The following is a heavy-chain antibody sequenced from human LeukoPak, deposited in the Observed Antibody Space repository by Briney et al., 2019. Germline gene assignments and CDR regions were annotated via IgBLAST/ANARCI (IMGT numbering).Heavy chain of an antibody. CDR1: GGSISRDY. D-gene: IGHD2-2*01. Sequence: SETLSLTCTVSGGSISRDYWSWIRQPPGKGLEWIGYIYYTGSTNYNPSLKSRVTISVDTSKNQFSLKLSSVTAADTAVYYCARALDCSSTSCHAGDAFDIWGQGTMVTVSS. CDR2: IYYTGST. V-gene: IGHV4-59*01. CDR3: ARALDCSSTSCHAGDAFDI. J-gene: IGHJ3*02.